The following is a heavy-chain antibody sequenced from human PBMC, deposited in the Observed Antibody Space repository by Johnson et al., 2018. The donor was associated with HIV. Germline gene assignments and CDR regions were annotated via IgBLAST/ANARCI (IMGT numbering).Heavy chain of an antibody. CDR2: ISYDGSNK. CDR1: GFTFSSYA. J-gene: IGHJ3*02. Sequence: QVQLVESGGGEVQPGRSLRLSCAASGFTFSSYAMHWVRQAPGKGLEWVAVISYDGSNKYYEDSVKGRFTISRDNSKNTLYLQMNSLRAEDTAVYYCAREGYGGWAFDIWGQGTMVTVSS. CDR3: AREGYGGWAFDI. D-gene: IGHD4-23*01. V-gene: IGHV3-30-3*01.